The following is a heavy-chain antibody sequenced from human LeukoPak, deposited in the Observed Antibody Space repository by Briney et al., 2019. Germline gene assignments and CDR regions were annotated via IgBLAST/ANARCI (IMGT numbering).Heavy chain of an antibody. J-gene: IGHJ4*02. CDR2: MNPNSGNT. CDR3: ARKGKVTAGTHYFDD. Sequence: ASVKVSCKASGYTFTSYDVQWVRQATGQGLEWMGWMNPNSGNTGYAQRFKGRVTMTRDTSISTAYMELSSLRSEDTAVYYCARKGKVTAGTHYFDDWGQGTLVTVSS. V-gene: IGHV1-8*01. CDR1: GYTFTSYD. D-gene: IGHD2-21*02.